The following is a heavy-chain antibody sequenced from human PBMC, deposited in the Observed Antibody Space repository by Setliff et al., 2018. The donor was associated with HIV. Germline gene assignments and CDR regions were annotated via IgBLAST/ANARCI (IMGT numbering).Heavy chain of an antibody. CDR3: AKKAAAYTSGSWLHY. J-gene: IGHJ4*02. CDR2: ISGSGGDT. D-gene: IGHD3-10*01. Sequence: RLSCASSGFTFSSYAMTWVRQAPGKGLECVAVISGSGGDTYYADSVKGRFVISREKSKSTLYPQMNSLRAEDTAVYYCAKKAAAYTSGSWLHYWGQGTLVTVSS. V-gene: IGHV3-23*01. CDR1: GFTFSSYA.